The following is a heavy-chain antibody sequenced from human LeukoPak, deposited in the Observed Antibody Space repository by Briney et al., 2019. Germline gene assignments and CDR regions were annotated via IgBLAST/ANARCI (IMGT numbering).Heavy chain of an antibody. Sequence: GGCLRLSCAPAGLSFSTNWIACVRPAPGKGLEWVGNIHKDGRVMFYAASVKGRFTISRDNAKNALYLEMNSPRDEDTAIYYCASSHDSSANDSGEGTLVTATS. J-gene: IGHJ4*02. CDR2: IHKDGRVM. D-gene: IGHD3-22*01. V-gene: IGHV3-7*01. CDR3: ASSHDSSAND. CDR1: GLSFSTNW.